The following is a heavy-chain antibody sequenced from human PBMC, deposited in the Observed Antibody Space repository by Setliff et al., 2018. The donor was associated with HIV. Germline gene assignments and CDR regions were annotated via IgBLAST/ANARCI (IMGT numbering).Heavy chain of an antibody. D-gene: IGHD3-10*01. CDR3: ARASSDTMVRGVIITGYFDY. V-gene: IGHV4-61*02. CDR1: DDSISSGSYY. Sequence: LSLTCTVSDDSISSGSYYWSWIRQPAGKGLEWIGRIYTSGSTNYNPSLKSRVTISVDTSKNQFSLKLSSVTAADTAVYYCARASSDTMVRGVIITGYFDYWGQGTLVTVSS. CDR2: IYTSGST. J-gene: IGHJ4*02.